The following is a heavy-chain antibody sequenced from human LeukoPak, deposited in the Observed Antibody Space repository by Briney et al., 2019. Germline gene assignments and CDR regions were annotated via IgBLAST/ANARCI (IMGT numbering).Heavy chain of an antibody. J-gene: IGHJ4*02. Sequence: PGGSLRLSCAASGFTFSSYGMHWVRQAPGKGLEGVAVISYDGSNKYYADSVKGRFTISRDNSKNTLYLQMNSLRAEDTAVYYCAKDTGGRSGSCLYYWGQGTLVTVSS. CDR1: GFTFSSYG. V-gene: IGHV3-30*18. CDR2: ISYDGSNK. CDR3: AKDTGGRSGSCLYY. D-gene: IGHD2-15*01.